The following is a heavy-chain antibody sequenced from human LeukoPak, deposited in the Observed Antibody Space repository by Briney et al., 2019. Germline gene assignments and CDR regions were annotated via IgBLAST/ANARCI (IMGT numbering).Heavy chain of an antibody. D-gene: IGHD4-17*01. V-gene: IGHV4-61*01. Sequence: PSQTLSLTCTVSGGSISSGSYYWSWIRQPPGKGLEWIGYIYDSGNTNNNPSLKSRVTISVDTSKNLFSLKLSSVTAADAGVYHCARDGRGDYSFDSWGQGTLVTVSS. CDR2: IYDSGNT. CDR1: GGSISSGSYY. J-gene: IGHJ4*02. CDR3: ARDGRGDYSFDS.